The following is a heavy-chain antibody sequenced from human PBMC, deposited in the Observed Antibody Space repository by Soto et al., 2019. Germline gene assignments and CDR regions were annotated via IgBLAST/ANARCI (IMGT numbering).Heavy chain of an antibody. J-gene: IGHJ6*03. D-gene: IGHD5-12*01. Sequence: PGESLKISCKGAGYSFISYWIGWVRQMPGKGLEWMGIIYPGDSDTRYSPSFQGQVTSSADKSISTAYLQWSSLKASDTAMYYCARRKYSSYDYSYYYYYMDAWGKGTTVTVSS. CDR2: IYPGDSDT. CDR1: GYSFISYW. V-gene: IGHV5-51*01. CDR3: ARRKYSSYDYSYYYYYMDA.